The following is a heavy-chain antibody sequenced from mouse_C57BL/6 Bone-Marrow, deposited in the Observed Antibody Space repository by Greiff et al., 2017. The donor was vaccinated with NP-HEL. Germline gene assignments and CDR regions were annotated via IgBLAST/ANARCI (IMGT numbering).Heavy chain of an antibody. V-gene: IGHV1-81*01. CDR2: IYPRSGNT. J-gene: IGHJ3*01. Sequence: QVQLKQSGAELARPGASVKLSCKASGYTFTSYGISWVKQRTGQGLEWIGEIYPRSGNTYYNEKFKGKATLTADKSSSTAYMELRSLTSEDSAVYFGARKGYYGAWFAYWGQGTLVTVSA. CDR3: ARKGYYGAWFAY. CDR1: GYTFTSYG. D-gene: IGHD1-1*01.